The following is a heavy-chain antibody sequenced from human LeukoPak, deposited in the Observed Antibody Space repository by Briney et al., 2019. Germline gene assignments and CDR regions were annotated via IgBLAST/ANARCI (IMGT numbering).Heavy chain of an antibody. V-gene: IGHV1-2*02. J-gene: IGHJ3*01. CDR2: INPKSGGT. CDR3: AREAGDNAYDV. CDR1: GYTFTDFY. D-gene: IGHD2-21*01. Sequence: ASVKVSCKASGYTFTDFYMHLLRQAPGQGLEWMGWINPKSGGTRYAQRFQGRGTMTRDTSISTSYMEVSRLIYEDTAVYYCAREAGDNAYDVWGQGTMVTVSS.